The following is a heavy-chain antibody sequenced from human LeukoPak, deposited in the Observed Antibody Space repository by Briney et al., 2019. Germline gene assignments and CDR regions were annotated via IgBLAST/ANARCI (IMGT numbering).Heavy chain of an antibody. CDR3: ARPELRWSAYYYMDV. V-gene: IGHV7-4-1*02. J-gene: IGHJ6*03. CDR1: GYTFTSYA. CDR2: INTNTGNP. D-gene: IGHD4-23*01. Sequence: ASVKVSCKASGYTFTSYAMNWVRQAPGQGLEWMGWINTNTGNPTYAQGFTGRFVFSLDTSVSTAYLQINTLKAEDTAVYYCARPELRWSAYYYMDVWGKGTAVTVSS.